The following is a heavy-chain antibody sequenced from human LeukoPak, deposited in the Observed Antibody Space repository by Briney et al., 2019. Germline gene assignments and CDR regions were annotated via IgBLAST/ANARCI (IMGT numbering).Heavy chain of an antibody. V-gene: IGHV3-66*01. CDR3: ARGAPLYSYSQHDAFDI. CDR1: GFTVSSNY. Sequence: GGSLRLSCAASGFTVSSNYMSWVRQAPGKGLEWVSVIYSGGSTYYADSVKGRFTISRDNSKNTLYLQMNSLRAEDTAVYYCARGAPLYSYSQHDAFDIWGQGTMVTVSS. CDR2: IYSGGST. J-gene: IGHJ3*02. D-gene: IGHD5-18*01.